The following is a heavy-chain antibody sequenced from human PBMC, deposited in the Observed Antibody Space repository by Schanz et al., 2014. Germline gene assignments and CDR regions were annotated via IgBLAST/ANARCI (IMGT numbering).Heavy chain of an antibody. CDR3: AKTLFPGGTQTFGN. J-gene: IGHJ4*02. CDR1: EFTFSTDA. D-gene: IGHD2-8*02. V-gene: IGHV3-48*01. Sequence: DVHLLESGGGLVQPGGSLRLSCAASEFTFSTDAMNWVRQAPGKGLEWVSYVSRSTPDIYYADSVKGRFTMSRDNAKNSVFLQMNSLRAEDTAVYYCAKTLFPGGTQTFGNWGRGTLVTVSS. CDR2: VSRSTPDI.